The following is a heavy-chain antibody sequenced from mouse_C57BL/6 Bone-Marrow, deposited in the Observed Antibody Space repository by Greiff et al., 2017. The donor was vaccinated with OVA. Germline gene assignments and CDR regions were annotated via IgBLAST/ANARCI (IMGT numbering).Heavy chain of an antibody. D-gene: IGHD1-1*01. CDR2: INPSSGYT. J-gene: IGHJ3*01. Sequence: VKVVESGAELARPGASVKMSCKASGYTFTSYTMHWVKQRPGQGLEWIGYINPSSGYTKYNQKFKDKATLTADKSSSTAYMQLSSLTSEDSAVYYCASSSSSLFADWGQGTLVTVAA. V-gene: IGHV1-4*01. CDR3: ASSSSSLFAD. CDR1: GYTFTSYT.